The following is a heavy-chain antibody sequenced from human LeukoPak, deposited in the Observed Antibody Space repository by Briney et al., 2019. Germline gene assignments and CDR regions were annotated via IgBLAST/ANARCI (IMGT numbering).Heavy chain of an antibody. J-gene: IGHJ4*02. CDR2: IYSGGST. Sequence: GGSLRLSCAVSGFTVSSNYMSWVRQAPGKGLEWVSVIYSGGSTYYADSVKGRFTISRDNSKNTLYLQMNSLRAEDTAVYYCARPIALRLGELSPPGYFDYWGQGTLVTVSS. CDR3: ARPIALRLGELSPPGYFDY. D-gene: IGHD3-16*02. CDR1: GFTVSSNY. V-gene: IGHV3-66*02.